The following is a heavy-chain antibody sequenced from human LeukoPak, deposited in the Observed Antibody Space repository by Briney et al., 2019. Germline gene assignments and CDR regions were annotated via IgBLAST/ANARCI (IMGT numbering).Heavy chain of an antibody. CDR1: GGSISSYY. CDR2: IYYSGST. D-gene: IGHD1-26*01. Sequence: ETLSLTCNVSGGSISSYYWSWIRQPPGKGLEWIGYIYYSGSTNYNPSLKSRVTISVDTSKNQFSLKLTPVTAADTAVYYCARPLRQYRGDYAFDIWGQGTMVTVSS. J-gene: IGHJ3*02. CDR3: ARPLRQYRGDYAFDI. V-gene: IGHV4-59*08.